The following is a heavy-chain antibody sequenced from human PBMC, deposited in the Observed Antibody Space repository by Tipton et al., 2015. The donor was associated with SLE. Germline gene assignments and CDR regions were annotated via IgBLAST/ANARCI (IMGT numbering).Heavy chain of an antibody. J-gene: IGHJ4*02. CDR1: GFTFSDYY. Sequence: SLRLSCAASGFTFSDYYMSWVRQAPGKGLEWVSYVSTGGTTIYYADSVKGRFTISRDNSKNTLYLQMNSLRAEDTAVYYCAKASAEAAAGMGDYWGQGTLVTVSS. CDR3: AKASAEAAAGMGDY. D-gene: IGHD6-13*01. CDR2: VSTGGTTI. V-gene: IGHV3-11*04.